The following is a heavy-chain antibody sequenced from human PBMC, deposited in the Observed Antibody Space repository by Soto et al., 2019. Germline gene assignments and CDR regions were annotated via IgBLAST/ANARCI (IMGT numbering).Heavy chain of an antibody. D-gene: IGHD3-16*01. CDR2: MNPGSGDT. V-gene: IGHV1-8*01. CDR3: ARMETFGSLNWFDP. J-gene: IGHJ5*02. CDR1: GYTHTNNH. Sequence: ASVKAVRNDSGYTHTNNHVRWRRQATGQGLEWVGWMNPGSGDTGYAQKFQGRVTMTRDISIATAYMELSSLRSDDTAIYYCARMETFGSLNWFDPWGQGTLVTVSS.